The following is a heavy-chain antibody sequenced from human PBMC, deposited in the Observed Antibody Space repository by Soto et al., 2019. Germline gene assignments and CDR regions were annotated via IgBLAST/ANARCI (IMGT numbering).Heavy chain of an antibody. V-gene: IGHV1-69*01. CDR3: ARIAMVRGVISGLFDP. D-gene: IGHD3-10*01. Sequence: QVQLVQSGAEVKKPGSSVKVSCKASGGAFSNYGINWVRQAPGQGLEWMGGIVPLFGTPEYAQKFQGRVTITTDESTSTAYMELSSRRSEDTALYFCARIAMVRGVISGLFDPWGQGTLVTVSS. CDR2: IVPLFGTP. CDR1: GGAFSNYG. J-gene: IGHJ5*02.